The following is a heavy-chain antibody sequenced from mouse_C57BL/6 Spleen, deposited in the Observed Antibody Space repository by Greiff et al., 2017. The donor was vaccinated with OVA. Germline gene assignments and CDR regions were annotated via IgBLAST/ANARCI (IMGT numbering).Heavy chain of an antibody. CDR1: GYAFSSSW. CDR3: ARDYASSYGYYAMDY. V-gene: IGHV1-82*01. CDR2: IYPGDGDT. J-gene: IGHJ4*01. Sequence: VQLVESGPELVKPGASVKISCKASGYAFSSSWMNWVKQRPGKGLEWIGRIYPGDGDTNYNGKFKGKATLTADKSSSTAYMQLSSLTSEDSAVYFCARDYASSYGYYAMDYWGQGTSVTVSS. D-gene: IGHD1-1*01.